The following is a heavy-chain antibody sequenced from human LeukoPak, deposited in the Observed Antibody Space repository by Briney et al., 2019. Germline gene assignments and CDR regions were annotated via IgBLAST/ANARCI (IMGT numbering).Heavy chain of an antibody. J-gene: IGHJ4*02. CDR1: GGSLSSYY. CDR2: IYYSGST. V-gene: IGHV4-59*01. Sequence: SETLSLTCTVSGGSLSSYYWSWIRQPPGKGLEWIGYIYYSGSTNYNPSLKSRVTISVDTSKNQFSLKLSSVTAADTAVYYCARGGVAARPADYWGQGTLVTVSS. D-gene: IGHD6-6*01. CDR3: ARGGVAARPADY.